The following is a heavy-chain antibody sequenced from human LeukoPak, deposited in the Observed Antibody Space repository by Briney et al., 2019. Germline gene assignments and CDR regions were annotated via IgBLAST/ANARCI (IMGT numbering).Heavy chain of an antibody. Sequence: SGGSLRLSCAASGFTFGTFGMHWVRQAPGKGLEWVAFISYDGSSEYDADSVKGRFTISRDNSENTVYLQMNSLRAEDTAVYYCARRLRGEGYYFDYWGQGTLVTVSS. CDR1: GFTFGTFG. CDR2: ISYDGSSE. CDR3: ARRLRGEGYYFDY. D-gene: IGHD4-17*01. J-gene: IGHJ4*02. V-gene: IGHV3-30*03.